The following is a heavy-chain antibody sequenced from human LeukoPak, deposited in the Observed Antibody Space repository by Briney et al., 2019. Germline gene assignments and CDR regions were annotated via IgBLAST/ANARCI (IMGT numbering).Heavy chain of an antibody. CDR2: INWNGGST. CDR1: GFAFGGYG. Sequence: PGGSLRLSCAACGFAFGGYGMSWVRQAPGKGLEWVSGINWNGGSTGYADSVKVRFTISRDNAKISLYLQMNSLRAEDTALYYCAGGSAWELHDYFDYWGQGTLVTVSS. V-gene: IGHV3-20*04. D-gene: IGHD1-26*01. CDR3: AGGSAWELHDYFDY. J-gene: IGHJ4*02.